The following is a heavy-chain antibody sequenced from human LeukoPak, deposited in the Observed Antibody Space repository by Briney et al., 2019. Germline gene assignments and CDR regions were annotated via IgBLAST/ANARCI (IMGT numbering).Heavy chain of an antibody. D-gene: IGHD6-19*01. J-gene: IGHJ4*02. CDR3: ARDYSSGWPTIYYFDY. CDR1: GGAISTYY. Sequence: SETLSLTCTVSGGAISTYYWSWLRQPPGKGLEWIGYIYYSGSTNYNPSLKSRVTISVDTSKNQFSLKLSSVTAADTAVYYCARDYSSGWPTIYYFDYWGQGTLVTVSS. V-gene: IGHV4-59*01. CDR2: IYYSGST.